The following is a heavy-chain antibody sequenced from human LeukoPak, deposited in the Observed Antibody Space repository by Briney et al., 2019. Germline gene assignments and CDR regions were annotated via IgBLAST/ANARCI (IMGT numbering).Heavy chain of an antibody. V-gene: IGHV1-69*01. Sequence: GSSVKVSCKASGGTFSSYAISWVRQAPGQGLEWMGGIIPIFGTANYARKFQGRVTITADESTSTAYMELSSLRSEDTAVYYCARGLVRRSPIGDWGQGTLVTVSS. CDR2: IIPIFGTA. J-gene: IGHJ4*02. CDR1: GGTFSSYA. CDR3: ARGLVRRSPIGD. D-gene: IGHD3-10*01.